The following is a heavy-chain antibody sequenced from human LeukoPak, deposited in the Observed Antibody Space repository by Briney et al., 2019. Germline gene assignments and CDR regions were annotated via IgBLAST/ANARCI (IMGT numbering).Heavy chain of an antibody. D-gene: IGHD5-18*01. Sequence: SETLSLTCAVYGGSFSGYYWSWIRQPPGKGLEWIGEINHSGSTNYNPSLKSRVTISVDTSKNQFSLKLSSVTAGDTAVYYCARVLRGYSYGNAVDYWGQGTLVTVSS. CDR1: GGSFSGYY. CDR2: INHSGST. J-gene: IGHJ4*02. V-gene: IGHV4-34*01. CDR3: ARVLRGYSYGNAVDY.